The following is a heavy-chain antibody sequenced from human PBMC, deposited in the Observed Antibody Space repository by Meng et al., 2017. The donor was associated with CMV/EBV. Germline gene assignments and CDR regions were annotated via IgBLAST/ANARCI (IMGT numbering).Heavy chain of an antibody. J-gene: IGHJ4*02. CDR1: GFTFDDYA. V-gene: IGHV3-9*01. CDR2: ISWNSGSI. D-gene: IGHD3-3*01. Sequence: SLKISCAASGFTFDDYAMHWVRQAPGKGLEWVSGISWNSGSIGYADSVKGRFTISRDNAKNSLYLQMNSLRAEDTALYYCARGSKFGVVTFQRYEKRITTSNKRGYYFDYWGQGTLVTVSS. CDR3: ARGSKFGVVTFQRYEKRITTSNKRGYYFDY.